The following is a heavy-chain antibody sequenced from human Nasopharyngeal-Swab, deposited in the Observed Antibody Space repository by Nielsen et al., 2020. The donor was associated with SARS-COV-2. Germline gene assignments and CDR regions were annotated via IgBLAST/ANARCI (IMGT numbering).Heavy chain of an antibody. J-gene: IGHJ6*02. D-gene: IGHD5-18*01. CDR2: MNPNSGNT. V-gene: IGHV1-8*01. CDR3: ARSSTWIQLWPRYYYYGMDV. CDR1: GYTFTSYD. Sequence: ASVKVSCKASGYTFTSYDINWVRQATGQGLEWMGWMNPNSGNTGYAQKFQGRVTMTRNTSISTAYMELSSLRSEDTAVYYCARSSTWIQLWPRYYYYGMDVWGQGTTVTVSS.